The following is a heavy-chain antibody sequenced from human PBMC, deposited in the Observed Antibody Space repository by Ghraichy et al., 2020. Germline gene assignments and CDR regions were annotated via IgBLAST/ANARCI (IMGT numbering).Heavy chain of an antibody. D-gene: IGHD2-21*02. CDR1: GGSTSSYY. CDR3: AAQAYGGTDSYYFDY. V-gene: IGHV4-4*07. Sequence: SETLSLTCTVSGGSTSSYYWSWIRQPAGKGLEWIGRIYTTDSTNYNPSLKSRVTMSVDPSKNQFSLRLASVTAADTAVYFCAAQAYGGTDSYYFDYWGQGSLVTVSS. CDR2: IYTTDST. J-gene: IGHJ4*02.